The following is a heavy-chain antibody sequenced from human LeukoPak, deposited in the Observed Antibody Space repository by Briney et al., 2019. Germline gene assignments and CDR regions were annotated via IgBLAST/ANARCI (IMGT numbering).Heavy chain of an antibody. CDR3: ACRRYSDTWSDP. CDR2: IYPGGSVI. D-gene: IGHD6-13*01. CDR1: GNSFTNYW. V-gene: IGHV5-51*01. J-gene: IGHJ5*02. Sequence: GESLKISCKGFGNSFTNYWIGWVRQMPGKGLEWMGIIYPGGSVIHYSPSFHGQVTISADTSISTDYLQWTGLKASDSAMYYCACRRYSDTWSDPWGQGTLVTVSS.